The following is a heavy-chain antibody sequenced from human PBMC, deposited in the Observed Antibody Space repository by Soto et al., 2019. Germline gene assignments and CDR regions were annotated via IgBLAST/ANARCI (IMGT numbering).Heavy chain of an antibody. D-gene: IGHD6-19*01. Sequence: ASETLSLTCTVSGGSMSSYYWSWIRPPPGKGLEWIGYISSSGGTIYYPSLMSRVTISVDTSKNQFSLKLISVTAADTAVYYCARLALAGTRVLLDPWGPGALVTVS. CDR2: ISSSGGT. CDR1: GGSMSSYY. CDR3: ARLALAGTRVLLDP. V-gene: IGHV4-59*08. J-gene: IGHJ5*02.